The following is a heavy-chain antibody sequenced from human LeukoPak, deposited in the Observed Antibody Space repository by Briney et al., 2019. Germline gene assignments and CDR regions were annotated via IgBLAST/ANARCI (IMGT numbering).Heavy chain of an antibody. CDR2: VKSITDGGTI. J-gene: IGHJ4*02. CDR1: GFTFSSYT. V-gene: IGHV3-15*01. CDR3: ATEVARFEDKVAY. Sequence: GGSLRLSCTVSGFTFSSYTMNWVRQAPGKGLEWVGRVKSITDGGTIDYAAPVKGRFTVSRDDSKNTLYLQMDSLKTEDTAMYYCATEVARFEDKVAYWGQGTLVTVSS. D-gene: IGHD3-10*01.